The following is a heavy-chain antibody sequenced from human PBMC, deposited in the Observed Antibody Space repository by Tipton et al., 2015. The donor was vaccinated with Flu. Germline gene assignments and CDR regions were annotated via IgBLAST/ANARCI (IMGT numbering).Heavy chain of an antibody. CDR3: ASAPTMTTFFF. CDR1: GASIRDYY. D-gene: IGHD4-17*01. Sequence: TLSLTCSVSGASIRDYYWNWIRQRPGKGLEWLAHISYSGTTDYNPSLKSRLTVSADTSKNQFSRKLTSVTATDTAIYYCASAPTMTTFFFWGQGTLVTVSS. CDR2: ISYSGTT. V-gene: IGHV4-59*08. J-gene: IGHJ4*02.